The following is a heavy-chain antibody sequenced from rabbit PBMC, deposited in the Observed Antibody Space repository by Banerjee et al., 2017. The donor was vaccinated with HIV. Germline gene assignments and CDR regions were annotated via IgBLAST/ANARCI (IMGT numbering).Heavy chain of an antibody. CDR1: GFDFSSSYW. V-gene: IGHV1S43*01. CDR3: ARDSSGWGTTRLDL. D-gene: IGHD4-1*01. CDR2: IYTSSGST. Sequence: QSLEESGGDLVKPGASLTLTCTASGFDFSSSYWICWVRQAPGKGLELIACIYTSSGSTWYASWVNGRFTISRSTSLNTVDLKMTSLTAADTATYFCARDSSGWGTTRLDLWGQGTLVTVS. J-gene: IGHJ3*01.